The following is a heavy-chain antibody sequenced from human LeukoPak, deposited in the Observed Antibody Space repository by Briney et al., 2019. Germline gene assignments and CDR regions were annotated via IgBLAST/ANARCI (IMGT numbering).Heavy chain of an antibody. CDR1: GGSISSYY. CDR3: ARPYDFWSGRKDAFDI. CDR2: IYYSGST. J-gene: IGHJ3*02. D-gene: IGHD3-3*01. V-gene: IGHV4-59*01. Sequence: SETLSLTCTVSGGSISSYYWSWIRQPPGKGLEWIGHIYYSGSTKYNPSLKSRVTISVDTSKKQFSLKLSSVTAADTAVYYCARPYDFWSGRKDAFDIWGQGTMVTVSS.